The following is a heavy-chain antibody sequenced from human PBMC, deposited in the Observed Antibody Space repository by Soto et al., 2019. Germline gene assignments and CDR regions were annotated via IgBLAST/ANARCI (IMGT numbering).Heavy chain of an antibody. J-gene: IGHJ3*02. CDR1: GSPFSSEC. V-gene: IGHV3-74*01. CDR3: ARDLPNSYFRQANDVLDI. CDR2: INIDGSAT. D-gene: IGHD2-2*01. Sequence: VSLRPLVAASGSPFSSECMHWVRQVPGKGLVWVSRINIDGSATGYADSVRGRFTISRDNAKNTLYLQMNSLRVGDTAVYYCARDLPNSYFRQANDVLDIWGQGTMVTVSS.